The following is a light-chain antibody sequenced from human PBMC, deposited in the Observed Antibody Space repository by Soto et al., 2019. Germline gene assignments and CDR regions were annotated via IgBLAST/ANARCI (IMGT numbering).Light chain of an antibody. CDR3: QHRSIWPA. V-gene: IGKV3-11*01. CDR2: DAS. CDR1: QSVSSY. J-gene: IGKJ5*01. Sequence: EIVLTQSPATLSLSPGERATLSCRASQSVSSYLAWYQQKPGQAPRLLISDASNRATGIPARFSGSGSGTDFTLTISSLEPEDFAVYYCQHRSIWPAFGQGTRLDIK.